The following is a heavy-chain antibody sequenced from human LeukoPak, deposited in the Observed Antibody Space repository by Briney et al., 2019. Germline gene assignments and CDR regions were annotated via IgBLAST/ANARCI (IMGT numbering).Heavy chain of an antibody. Sequence: ASVEVSCKASGGTFSSYAISWVRQAPGQGLEWMGGIIPIFGTANYAQKFQGRVTITADESTSTGYMELSTLRSEDTAVYYCAGSTVTRLAEYFQHWGQGTLVTVSS. CDR1: GGTFSSYA. V-gene: IGHV1-69*13. CDR3: AGSTVTRLAEYFQH. D-gene: IGHD4-17*01. J-gene: IGHJ1*01. CDR2: IIPIFGTA.